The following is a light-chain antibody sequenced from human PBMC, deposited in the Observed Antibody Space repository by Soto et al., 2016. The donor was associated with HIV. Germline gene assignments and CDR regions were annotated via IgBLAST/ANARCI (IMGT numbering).Light chain of an antibody. CDR2: AAS. V-gene: IGKV1-17*01. J-gene: IGKJ1*01. CDR3: LQHNAYPRT. CDR1: QGIGND. Sequence: DIQMTQSPSSLSASVGDRVTITCRASQGIGNDLGWYQQKPGKAPKRLMYAASSLQSGVPSRFSGSGSGTEFTLTISSLQPEDFATYYCLQHNAYPRTFGQGTRVDIK.